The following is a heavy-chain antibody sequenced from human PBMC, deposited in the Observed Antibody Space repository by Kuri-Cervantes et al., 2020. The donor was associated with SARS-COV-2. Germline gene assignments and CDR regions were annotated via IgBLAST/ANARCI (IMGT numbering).Heavy chain of an antibody. J-gene: IGHJ5*01. CDR3: AKHPQGGRLVVILSWFDS. V-gene: IGHV1-18*01. CDR2: IAAYSGDT. Sequence: ASVKVSCKTSGYTFSNYGINWVRQAPGQGLEWMGWIAAYSGDTNYAQKLQGRVTMTTDTSTSTAYMELRSLRSEDTAVYYCAKHPQGGRLVVILSWFDSWGQGSLVTVSS. CDR1: GYTFSNYG. D-gene: IGHD3-22*01.